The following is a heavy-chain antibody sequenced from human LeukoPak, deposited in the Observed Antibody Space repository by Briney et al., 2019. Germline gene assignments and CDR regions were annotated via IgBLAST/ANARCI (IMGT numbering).Heavy chain of an antibody. V-gene: IGHV1-69*04. D-gene: IGHD4-17*01. CDR2: IIPILGIA. CDR1: GRTFSSYA. Sequence: ASVKVSCKATGRTFSSYAISWVRQAPGQGLEWMGRIIPILGIANYAQKFQGRVTITADKSTSTAYMELSSLRSEDTAVYYCARAKDYGDYEIDYWGQGTLVTVSS. J-gene: IGHJ4*02. CDR3: ARAKDYGDYEIDY.